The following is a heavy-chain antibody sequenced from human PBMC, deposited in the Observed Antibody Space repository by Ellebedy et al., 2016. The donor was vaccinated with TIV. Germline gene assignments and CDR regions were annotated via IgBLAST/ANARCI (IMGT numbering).Heavy chain of an antibody. CDR2: VNGGSGDT. Sequence: ASVKVSCKASGYNFTSHAIHWVRQAPGQGLEWMGRVNGGSGDTKSSQKFQGRVTITRDAFATTAYLELGSLTTEDTAVYFCARDPIAVDGFNWFEPWGQGTPVVVAS. V-gene: IGHV1-3*01. CDR1: GYNFTSHA. CDR3: ARDPIAVDGFNWFEP. D-gene: IGHD6-19*01. J-gene: IGHJ5*02.